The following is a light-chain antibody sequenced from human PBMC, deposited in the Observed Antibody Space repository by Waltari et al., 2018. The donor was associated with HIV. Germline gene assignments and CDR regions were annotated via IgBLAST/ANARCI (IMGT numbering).Light chain of an antibody. CDR2: QDS. CDR1: KSGENH. J-gene: IGLJ2*01. Sequence: SYELTQPTTVPVSPGQTANTTCSGEKSGENHACWYQQKPGQSPVLVIYQDSKRPSGIPERFSGSNSGNTATLTISGTQAMDEADYYCQAWDSSTVVFGGGTKLTVL. CDR3: QAWDSSTVV. V-gene: IGLV3-1*01.